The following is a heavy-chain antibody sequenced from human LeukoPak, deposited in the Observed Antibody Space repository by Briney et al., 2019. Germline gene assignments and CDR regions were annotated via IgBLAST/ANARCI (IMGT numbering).Heavy chain of an antibody. V-gene: IGHV4-59*01. J-gene: IGHJ3*01. Sequence: PSETLSLTCTVSGGSISIYYWIWMRQPPGKGLEWIGYIYYSGSTNYNPSLKSRVNISVDTSKNQFSLKLSSVTAAYTAVYYCARERDYYDSSGEDAFDVWGQGTMVTVSS. CDR1: GGSISIYY. CDR2: IYYSGST. CDR3: ARERDYYDSSGEDAFDV. D-gene: IGHD3-22*01.